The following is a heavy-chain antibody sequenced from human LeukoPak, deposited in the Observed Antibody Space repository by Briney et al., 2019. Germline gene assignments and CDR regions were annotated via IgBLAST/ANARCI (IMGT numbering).Heavy chain of an antibody. V-gene: IGHV4-38-2*02. CDR2: IYHSGGT. CDR1: GYSISSGYY. CDR3: ARERVSGSYASPLDY. J-gene: IGHJ4*02. Sequence: SETLSLTCAVSGYSISSGYYWGWIRQPPGKGLEWSGSIYHSGGTYYNPSLKSRVTISVDTSKNQFSLKLSSVTAADTAVYYCARERVSGSYASPLDYWGQGTLVTVSS. D-gene: IGHD1-26*01.